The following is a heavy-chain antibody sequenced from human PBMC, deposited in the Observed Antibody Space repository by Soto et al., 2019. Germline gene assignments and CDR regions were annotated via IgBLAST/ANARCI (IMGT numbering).Heavy chain of an antibody. D-gene: IGHD3-10*01. CDR2: ISAKNGDT. J-gene: IGHJ6*03. Sequence: QVKLVQSGAELKRPGASVKVSCKASGYTFTSHGISWVRQAPGQGLEWMGWISAKNGDTNYAQKFQGRVTVTTDTSTTTGYTELRSLRSEDTAVYYCARMVRRSNIDYYHYMDVWGRGTTVTVSS. CDR3: ARMVRRSNIDYYHYMDV. CDR1: GYTFTSHG. V-gene: IGHV1-18*01.